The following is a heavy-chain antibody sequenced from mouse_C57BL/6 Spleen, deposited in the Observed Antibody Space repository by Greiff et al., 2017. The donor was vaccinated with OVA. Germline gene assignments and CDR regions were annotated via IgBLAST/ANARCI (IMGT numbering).Heavy chain of an antibody. CDR3: AREDGYRDAWFAY. V-gene: IGHV14-3*01. J-gene: IGHJ3*01. CDR2: IDPANGNT. CDR1: GFNIKNTY. Sequence: VQLKESVAELVRPGASVKLSCTASGFNIKNTYMHWVKQRPEQGLEWIGRIDPANGNTKYAPTFQGKATITADTSSNTAYLQLSSLTSEDTAIYYCAREDGYRDAWFAYWGQGTLVTVSA. D-gene: IGHD2-3*01.